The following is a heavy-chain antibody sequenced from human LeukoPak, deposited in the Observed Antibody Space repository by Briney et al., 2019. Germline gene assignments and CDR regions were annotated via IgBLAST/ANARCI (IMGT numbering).Heavy chain of an antibody. CDR2: INPNSGGA. CDR3: ARGGELGH. J-gene: IGHJ4*02. V-gene: IGHV1-2*02. CDR1: GYTFTSYY. Sequence: ASVKVSCKASGYTFTSYYMHWVRQAPGQGLEWMGWINPNSGGANSAQKFQGRVTMTRDTSISTVYMELSSLRSDDTAVYYCARGGELGHWGQGTLVTVSS. D-gene: IGHD1-7*01.